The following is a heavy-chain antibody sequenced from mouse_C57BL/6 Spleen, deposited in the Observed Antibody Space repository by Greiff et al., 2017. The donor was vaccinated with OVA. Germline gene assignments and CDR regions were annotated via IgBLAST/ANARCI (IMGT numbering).Heavy chain of an antibody. D-gene: IGHD1-1*01. CDR3: ARDDYGEGNWYFDV. J-gene: IGHJ1*03. CDR1: GYSITSGYD. V-gene: IGHV3-1*01. CDR2: ISYSGST. Sequence: DVQLVESGPGMVKPSQSLSLTCTVTGYSITSGYDWHWIRHFPGNKLEWMGYISYSGSTNYNPSLKSRISITHDTSKNHFFLKLNSVTTEDTATYYCARDDYGEGNWYFDVWGTGTTVTVSS.